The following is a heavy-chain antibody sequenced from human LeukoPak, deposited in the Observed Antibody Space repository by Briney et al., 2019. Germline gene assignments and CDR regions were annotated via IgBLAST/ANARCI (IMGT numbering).Heavy chain of an antibody. Sequence: ASVTVSFKASGYNFDKFGIAWVRQAPGQGLEWMGWINTYNGNTKYAQQIQGRVTMTTDTSTSTVYMELRSLTSDDTAIYFCARDTPQHLKRYDYWGQGTQVTVSS. J-gene: IGHJ4*02. CDR1: GYNFDKFG. CDR2: INTYNGNT. V-gene: IGHV1-18*01. CDR3: ARDTPQHLKRYDY. D-gene: IGHD6-13*01.